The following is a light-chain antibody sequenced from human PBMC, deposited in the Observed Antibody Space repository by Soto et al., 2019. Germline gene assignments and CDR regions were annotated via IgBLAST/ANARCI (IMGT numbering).Light chain of an antibody. CDR1: QRVSTF. Sequence: EIVMTHSPATLSVSPGERATLSCRASQRVSTFLAWYQQRPGQAPRLLISEASNRATGIPARFSGSGSGTDFTLTISSLEPEDFAVYYCQQRSNWPPITFGQGTRLEIK. V-gene: IGKV3-11*01. CDR3: QQRSNWPPIT. J-gene: IGKJ5*01. CDR2: EAS.